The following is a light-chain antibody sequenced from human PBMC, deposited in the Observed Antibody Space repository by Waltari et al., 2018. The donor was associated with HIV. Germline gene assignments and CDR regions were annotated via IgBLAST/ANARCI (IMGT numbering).Light chain of an antibody. CDR2: GGN. CDR1: SLSSFF. J-gene: IGLJ1*01. Sequence: SSELTQDPVVSVALGQTIKIRCQGDSLSSFFANWYQHRPGQAPVLVVYGGNRRPSGIPDRFSASNSGNTSSLIISNSQAVDEAEYFCHSRDTDGDHYVFGGGTRVIVL. V-gene: IGLV3-19*01. CDR3: HSRDTDGDHYV.